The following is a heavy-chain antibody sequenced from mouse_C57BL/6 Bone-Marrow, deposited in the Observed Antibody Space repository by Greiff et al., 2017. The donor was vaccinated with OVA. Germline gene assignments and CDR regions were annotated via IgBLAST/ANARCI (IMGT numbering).Heavy chain of an antibody. V-gene: IGHV5-16*01. D-gene: IGHD1-1*01. Sequence: EVNLVESEGGLVQPGSSMKLSCTASGFTFSDYYMAWVRQVPEKGLEWVANINYDGSSTYYLDSLKSRFIISRDNAKNILYLQMSSLKSEDTATYYCAREYYGSSYWYFDVWGTGTTVTVSS. J-gene: IGHJ1*03. CDR2: INYDGSST. CDR1: GFTFSDYY. CDR3: AREYYGSSYWYFDV.